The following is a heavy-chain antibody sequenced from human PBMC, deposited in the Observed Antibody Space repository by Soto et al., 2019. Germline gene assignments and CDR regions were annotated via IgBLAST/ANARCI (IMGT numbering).Heavy chain of an antibody. CDR3: AKGYSGSYD. CDR1: GFTFSSYG. J-gene: IGHJ4*02. D-gene: IGHD1-26*01. CDR2: ISYDGSNK. Sequence: QVQLVESGGGVVQPGRSLRLSCAASGFTFSSYGMHWVRQAPGKGLEWVAVISYDGSNKYYADSVKGRFTISRDNSKNTLYLHMNSLRAEDTAVYYCAKGYSGSYDWGQGTLVTVSS. V-gene: IGHV3-30*18.